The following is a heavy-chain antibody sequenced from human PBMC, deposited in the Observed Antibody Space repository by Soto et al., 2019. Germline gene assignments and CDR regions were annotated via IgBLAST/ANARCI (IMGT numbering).Heavy chain of an antibody. D-gene: IGHD5-18*01. Sequence: GASVKVSCKASGGTFSSYAISWVRQAPGQGLEWMGGIIPIFGTANYAQKFQGRVTITADESTSTAYMELSSLRSEDTAVYYCALGGSYGTFDYWGQGTLVTVYS. V-gene: IGHV1-69*13. CDR1: GGTFSSYA. J-gene: IGHJ4*02. CDR2: IIPIFGTA. CDR3: ALGGSYGTFDY.